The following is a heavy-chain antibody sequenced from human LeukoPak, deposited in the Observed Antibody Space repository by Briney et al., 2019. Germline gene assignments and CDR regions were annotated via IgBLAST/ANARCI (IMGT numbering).Heavy chain of an antibody. CDR3: AREMGSFTPGRSMHSGYDWAHYYYYYGMDV. CDR2: INHSGST. CDR1: GGSFSGYY. J-gene: IGHJ6*02. V-gene: IGHV4-34*01. D-gene: IGHD5-12*01. Sequence: SETLSLTCVVYGGSFSGYYWSWIRQPPGKGLEWIGEINHSGSTNYSPSLKSRVTISLDTSKNQFSLKLSSVTAADTAVYYCAREMGSFTPGRSMHSGYDWAHYYYYYGMDVWGQGATVTVSS.